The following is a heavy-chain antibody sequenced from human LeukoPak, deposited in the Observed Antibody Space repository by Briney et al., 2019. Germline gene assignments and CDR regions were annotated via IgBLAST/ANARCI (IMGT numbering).Heavy chain of an antibody. V-gene: IGHV3-21*01. J-gene: IGHJ4*02. D-gene: IGHD3-10*01. CDR3: ARGDSYGSGSYHY. CDR2: ISSSSSYI. CDR1: GFTFSSYS. Sequence: GGSLRLSCAASGFTFSSYSMNWVRQAPGKGLEWVSSISSSSSYIYYADSVKGRFTISRDNAKNSLYLQMNSLRAEATAVYYCARGDSYGSGSYHYWGQGTLVTVSS.